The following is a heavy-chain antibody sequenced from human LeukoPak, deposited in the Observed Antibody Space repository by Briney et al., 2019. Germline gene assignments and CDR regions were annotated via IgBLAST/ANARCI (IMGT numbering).Heavy chain of an antibody. D-gene: IGHD2-15*01. CDR1: GFTFSSYG. CDR3: ARDGYLGYCRGGSCPDFDY. Sequence: PGGSLRLSCAASGFTFSSYGMHWVRQAPGKGLEWVAVIWYDGSNKYYADSVKGRFTISRDNSKNTLYLQMNSLRAEDTAVYYCARDGYLGYCRGGSCPDFDYWGQGILVTV. CDR2: IWYDGSNK. J-gene: IGHJ4*02. V-gene: IGHV3-33*01.